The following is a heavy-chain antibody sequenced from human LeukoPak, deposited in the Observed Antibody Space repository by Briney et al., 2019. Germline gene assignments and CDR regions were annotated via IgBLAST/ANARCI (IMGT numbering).Heavy chain of an antibody. J-gene: IGHJ4*02. CDR2: ISGSGGST. V-gene: IGHV3-23*01. CDR1: GYTFSSYA. D-gene: IGHD6-19*01. Sequence: PGGSLRLSCAASGYTFSSYAMSWVRQAPGKGLEWVSAISGSGGSTYYADSVKGRFTISRDNSKNTLYLQMNSLRAEDTAVYYCAKVFGYSSGPKDYWGQGTLVTVSS. CDR3: AKVFGYSSGPKDY.